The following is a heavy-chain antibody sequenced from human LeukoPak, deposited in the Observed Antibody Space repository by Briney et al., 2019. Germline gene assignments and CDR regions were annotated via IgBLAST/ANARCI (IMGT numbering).Heavy chain of an antibody. J-gene: IGHJ4*02. V-gene: IGHV4-38-2*02. CDR2: IYYSGST. CDR3: ARDPAYCSGGSCYFFDY. Sequence: SETLSLTCTVSGYSISSGYYWGWIRQPPGKGLEWIGSIYYSGSTYYNPSLKSRVTISVDTSKNQFSLKLSSVTAADTAVYYCARDPAYCSGGSCYFFDYWGQGTLVTVSS. CDR1: GYSISSGYY. D-gene: IGHD2-15*01.